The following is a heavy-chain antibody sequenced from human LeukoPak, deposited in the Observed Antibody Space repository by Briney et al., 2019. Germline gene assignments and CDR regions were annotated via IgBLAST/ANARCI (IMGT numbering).Heavy chain of an antibody. V-gene: IGHV3-53*01. CDR1: GFTVSSNY. CDR2: FYSGGGT. D-gene: IGHD2-2*01. Sequence: GGSLRLSCAASGFTVSSNYVTWVRQAPGKGLEWVSAFYSGGGTYYAHSVKGRFTISRDSSKNTLYLQMNSLRAEDTAVYYCARITRSAGPNYYMDVWGKGTTVTVSS. CDR3: ARITRSAGPNYYMDV. J-gene: IGHJ6*03.